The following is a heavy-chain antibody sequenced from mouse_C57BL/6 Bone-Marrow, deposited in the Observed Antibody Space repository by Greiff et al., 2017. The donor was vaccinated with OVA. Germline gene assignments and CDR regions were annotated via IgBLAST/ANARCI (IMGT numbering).Heavy chain of an antibody. D-gene: IGHD1-1*01. J-gene: IGHJ1*03. CDR2: SRNKANDYTT. CDR1: GFTFSDFY. Sequence: DVKLVESGGGLVQSGRSLRLSCATSGFTFSDFYMEWVRQAPGKGLEWIAASRNKANDYTTEYSASVKGRFIVSRDTSQSILYLQMNALRAEDTAIYYCARDSHYYGSSSYWYFDVWGTGTTVTVSS. V-gene: IGHV7-1*01. CDR3: ARDSHYYGSSSYWYFDV.